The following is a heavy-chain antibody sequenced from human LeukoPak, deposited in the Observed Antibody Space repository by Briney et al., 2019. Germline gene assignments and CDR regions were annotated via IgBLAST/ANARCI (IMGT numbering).Heavy chain of an antibody. V-gene: IGHV3-43*02. CDR1: GFTFDDYA. D-gene: IGHD1-26*01. CDR3: TKGVRTGTYYNCFDP. CDR2: ISSDGGDT. J-gene: IGHJ5*02. Sequence: GGSLRLSCAASGFTFDDYAMHWVRQAPGKGLEWVSLISSDGGDTYYADSVKGRFTISRDNSKNSLYLQMSSLRTEDTAFYYYTKGVRTGTYYNCFDPWGQGTLVTVSS.